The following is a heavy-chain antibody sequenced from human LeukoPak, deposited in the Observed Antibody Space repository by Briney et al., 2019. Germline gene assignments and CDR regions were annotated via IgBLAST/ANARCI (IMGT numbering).Heavy chain of an antibody. CDR2: ISSGSSYI. CDR1: GFTFSSYS. CDR3: ARAFDFWSDYSDY. Sequence: GGSLRLSCAASGFTFSSYSMHWVRQAPGKGLGWVSSISSGSSYIKYADSVKGRFNISRDNAKNSLYLQMNSLRAEDTAVYYCARAFDFWSDYSDYWGQGTLVTVSS. J-gene: IGHJ4*02. D-gene: IGHD3-3*01. V-gene: IGHV3-21*01.